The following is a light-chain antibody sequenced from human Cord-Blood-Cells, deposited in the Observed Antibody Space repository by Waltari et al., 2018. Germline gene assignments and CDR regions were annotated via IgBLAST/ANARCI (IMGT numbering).Light chain of an antibody. J-gene: IGLJ2*01. V-gene: IGLV1-47*01. CDR3: AAWDDSLSGVV. CDR1: TSNIVSNY. Sequence: QSVLTQPPSASGTPGQRVTISCSGSTSNIVSNYAHCYQQLPGTAPKLLIYRNNQRPSGVPDRFSGSKSGTSASLAISGLRSEDEADYYCAAWDDSLSGVVFGGGTKLTVL. CDR2: RNN.